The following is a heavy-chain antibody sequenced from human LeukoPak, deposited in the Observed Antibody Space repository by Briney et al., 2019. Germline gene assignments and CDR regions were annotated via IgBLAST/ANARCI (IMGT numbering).Heavy chain of an antibody. J-gene: IGHJ5*02. CDR1: GFTFSSYA. CDR2: ISYDGSNK. CDR3: AKGEGSIAAAGSWFDP. V-gene: IGHV3-30*04. Sequence: PGRSLRLSCAASGFTFSSYAMHWVRQAPGKGLEWVAVISYDGSNKYYADSVKGRFTISRDNSKNTLYLQMNSLRAEDTAVYYCAKGEGSIAAAGSWFDPWGQGTLVTVSS. D-gene: IGHD6-13*01.